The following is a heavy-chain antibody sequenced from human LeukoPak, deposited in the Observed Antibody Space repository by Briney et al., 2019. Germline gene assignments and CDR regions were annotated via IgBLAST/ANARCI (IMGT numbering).Heavy chain of an antibody. D-gene: IGHD6-19*01. CDR2: SYYTGKN. J-gene: IGHJ4*02. CDR1: GGSINSHY. V-gene: IGHV4-59*08. Sequence: SETLSLTCAVSGGSINSHYWGWIRQPPGKGLQWIGDSYYTGKNNYNPSLKSRVTISLDTSKDHLSPKLTSVLAADTAIYYCVRRDTGWNYFDYWGQGILVTVSS. CDR3: VRRDTGWNYFDY.